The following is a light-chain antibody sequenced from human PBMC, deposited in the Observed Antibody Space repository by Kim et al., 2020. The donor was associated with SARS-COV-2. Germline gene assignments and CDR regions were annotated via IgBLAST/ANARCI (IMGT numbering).Light chain of an antibody. J-gene: IGKJ2*01. CDR2: AAS. V-gene: IGKV3-20*01. CDR3: QQYARSPPT. CDR1: QSVSSNY. Sequence: EIVLTQSPCTLSLSPGEGATLSCRASQSVSSNYLAWYQRKPGQAPRLLIYAASTRSTGIPDRFSGSGSGTDFSLTVSRLEPEDFAVYYCQQYARSPPTLGQGTKREI.